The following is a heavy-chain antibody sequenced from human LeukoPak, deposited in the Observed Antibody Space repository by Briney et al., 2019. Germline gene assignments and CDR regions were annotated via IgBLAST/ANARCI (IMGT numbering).Heavy chain of an antibody. CDR3: ARARRYCSSTSCYFLGD. V-gene: IGHV1-46*01. J-gene: IGHJ4*02. CDR1: GHTFTSYY. D-gene: IGHD2-2*01. CDR2: INPSGGST. Sequence: ASVKVSCKASGHTFTSYYMHWVRQAPGQGLKWMRIINPSGGSTSYAQKFQGRVTMTRDMSTSTAYMELSSLRSEDTAVYYCARARRYCSSTSCYFLGDWGQGTLVTVSS.